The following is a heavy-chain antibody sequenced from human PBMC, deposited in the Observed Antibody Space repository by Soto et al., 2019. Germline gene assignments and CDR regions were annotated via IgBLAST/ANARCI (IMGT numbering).Heavy chain of an antibody. CDR3: ARDPSSTAAYHLSQNWFDP. Sequence: GASVKVSCTASGGTFSSYAISWVRQAPGQGLEWMGGIIPIFGTANYAQKFQGRVTITADESTSTAYMELSSLRSEDTAVYYCARDPSSTAAYHLSQNWFDPWGQGSLGTVSS. CDR1: GGTFSSYA. J-gene: IGHJ5*02. CDR2: IIPIFGTA. V-gene: IGHV1-69*13. D-gene: IGHD2-2*01.